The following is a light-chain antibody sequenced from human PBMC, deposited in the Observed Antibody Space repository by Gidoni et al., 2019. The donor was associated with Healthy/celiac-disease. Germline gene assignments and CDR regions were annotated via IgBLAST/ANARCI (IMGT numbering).Light chain of an antibody. Sequence: IHMTPSPSSLSASVGDRVTIPSRASQSISSYLNWYQQKPGKAPKLLIYAASSLQSGVPSRFSGSGSWTDFTLTISSLQPEDFATYYCQQSYNTPLFTFGPGTKVDIK. V-gene: IGKV1-39*01. CDR2: AAS. J-gene: IGKJ3*01. CDR3: QQSYNTPLFT. CDR1: QSISSY.